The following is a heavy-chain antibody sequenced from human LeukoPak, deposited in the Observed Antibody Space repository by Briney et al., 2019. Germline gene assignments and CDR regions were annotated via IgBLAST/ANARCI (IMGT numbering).Heavy chain of an antibody. J-gene: IGHJ4*02. V-gene: IGHV4-59*01. D-gene: IGHD2/OR15-2a*01. CDR3: ARHRNFFDY. CDR1: GDSISSSY. Sequence: KSSETLSLTCTVSGDSISSSYWSWIRQPPGKGLEWIGYIYYSGNTNYNPSLKSRVTISVDTSRNRFSLKLSSVTAADTAVYYCARHRNFFDYWGQGILVNVSS. CDR2: IYYSGNT.